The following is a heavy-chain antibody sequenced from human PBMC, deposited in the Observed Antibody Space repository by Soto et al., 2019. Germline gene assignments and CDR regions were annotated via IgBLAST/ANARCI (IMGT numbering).Heavy chain of an antibody. CDR2: IYYSGST. D-gene: IGHD6-19*01. CDR1: GGSISSSSYY. CDR3: ARQVHSGWYGTADFDY. V-gene: IGHV4-39*01. J-gene: IGHJ4*02. Sequence: QLQLQESGPGLVKPSETLSLTCTVSGGSISSSSYYWGWIRQPPGKGLEWIGSIYYSGSTYYNPSLKSRVTISVEPSKNQFSLKLSSVTAADPAVYYCARQVHSGWYGTADFDYWGQGTLVTVSS.